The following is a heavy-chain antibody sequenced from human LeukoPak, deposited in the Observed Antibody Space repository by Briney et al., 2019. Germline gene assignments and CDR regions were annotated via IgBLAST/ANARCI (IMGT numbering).Heavy chain of an antibody. V-gene: IGHV4-34*01. CDR1: GGSFSAYF. CDR3: ARGAGPYCYDRNSYKSV. Sequence: SETLSLTCAVYGGSFSAYFWSWIRRPPGKGLEWIGEISHRGSTNYNPSLKSRVFMSIDTSNSQFSLKLSSVAAADTGVYYCARGAGPYCYDRNSYKSVWGQGALVTVSS. CDR2: ISHRGST. J-gene: IGHJ4*02. D-gene: IGHD3-9*01.